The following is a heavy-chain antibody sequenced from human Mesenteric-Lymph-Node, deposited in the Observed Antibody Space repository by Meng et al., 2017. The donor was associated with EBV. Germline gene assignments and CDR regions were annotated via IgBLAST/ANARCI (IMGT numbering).Heavy chain of an antibody. D-gene: IGHD3-10*01. CDR2: IYYAGAT. J-gene: IGHJ4*02. CDR1: GGSIGDSRDY. Sequence: GAGPGVVRPSETLSLTCIVSGGSIGDSRDYWGWIRQTPGKGLEWIGSIYYAGATFHNPSLKSRVTISVDKSNNQFSLRLTSVTAADTAVYYCARVGRGELRGVAEYWGQGTLVTVSS. V-gene: IGHV4-39*07. CDR3: ARVGRGELRGVAEY.